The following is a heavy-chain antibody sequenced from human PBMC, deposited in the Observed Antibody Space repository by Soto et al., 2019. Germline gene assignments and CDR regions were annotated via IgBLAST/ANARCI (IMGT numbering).Heavy chain of an antibody. CDR2: ISPDGSGK. J-gene: IGHJ4*02. CDR1: GFTFSNHW. CDR3: ARWIRGTPDY. D-gene: IGHD3-10*01. Sequence: DVQLVASGGSLVQPGGSLTLPCAVSGFTFSNHWMGWVRQTPRKGLEWVANISPDGSGKYYVDSLKGRFTISRDNAKDSLYLHMSSLGVEDTGIYHCARWIRGTPDYWGQGTLVTVSS. V-gene: IGHV3-7*04.